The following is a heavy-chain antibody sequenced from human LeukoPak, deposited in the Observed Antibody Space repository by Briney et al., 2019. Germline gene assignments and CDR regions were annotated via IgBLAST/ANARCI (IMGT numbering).Heavy chain of an antibody. V-gene: IGHV3-30*04. CDR1: GFTFSSYA. J-gene: IGHJ6*04. CDR3: AREDPNYYYGMDV. CDR2: ISYDGSNK. Sequence: PGGSLRLSCAASGFTFSSYAMHWVRQAPGKGLEWVAVISYDGSNKYYADSVKGRFTISRDNSKNTLYLQMNSLRAEDTAVYYCAREDPNYYYGMDVWGKGTTVTVSS.